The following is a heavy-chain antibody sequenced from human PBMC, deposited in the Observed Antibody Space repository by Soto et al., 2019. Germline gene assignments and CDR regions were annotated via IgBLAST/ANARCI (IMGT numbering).Heavy chain of an antibody. CDR2: ISSTSTYI. V-gene: IGHV3-21*01. Sequence: EVQLVESGGGLVKPGGSLRLSCAGSGFTFNAYAMNWVRQAPGGGLGWGSSISSTSTYIYYADSVQGRFTISRDNAKNSLFLQLNSLRAEDTAVYYCARGYRGVPSQYEVNDAFDVWGRGTMVTVSS. CDR3: ARGYRGVPSQYEVNDAFDV. J-gene: IGHJ3*01. CDR1: GFTFNAYA. D-gene: IGHD3-10*01.